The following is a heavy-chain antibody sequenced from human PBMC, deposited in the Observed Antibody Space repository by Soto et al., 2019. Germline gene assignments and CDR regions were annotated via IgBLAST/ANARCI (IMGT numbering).Heavy chain of an antibody. CDR1: GFTFSSYG. J-gene: IGHJ6*02. Sequence: GGSLRLSCAASGFTFSSYGMHWVRQAPGKGLEWVAVISYDGSNKYYADSVKGRFTISRDNSKNTLYLQMNSPRAEDTAVYYCAKDVVVGATTGLGDYYYYYGMDVWGQGTTVTVSS. CDR3: AKDVVVGATTGLGDYYYYYGMDV. V-gene: IGHV3-30*18. D-gene: IGHD1-26*01. CDR2: ISYDGSNK.